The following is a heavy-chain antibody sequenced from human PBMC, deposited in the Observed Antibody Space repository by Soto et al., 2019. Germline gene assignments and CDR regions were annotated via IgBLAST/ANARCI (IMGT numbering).Heavy chain of an antibody. V-gene: IGHV1-24*01. CDR1: GYTLTELS. D-gene: IGHD1-20*01. Sequence: ASVKVSCKVSGYTLTELSMHWVRQAPGKGLEWMGGINPEDGDTSYAQKFQGRVTMTRNTSIGTAYMELSSLRSEDTAVYYCAREITGKFPNWGQGTLVTVSS. CDR2: INPEDGDT. CDR3: AREITGKFPN. J-gene: IGHJ4*02.